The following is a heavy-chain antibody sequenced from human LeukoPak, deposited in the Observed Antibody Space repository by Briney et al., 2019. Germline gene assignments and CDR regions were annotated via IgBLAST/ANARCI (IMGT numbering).Heavy chain of an antibody. CDR3: AREKSGTYYENFDY. CDR2: IYNSGNT. CDR1: GGSISSGDYY. V-gene: IGHV4-30-4*01. Sequence: SETLSLTCTVSGGSISSGDYYWSWIRQPPGKGLEWIGSIYNSGNTYYNPSLKSRLSISIDTSKNHFSLELSSVTAADTAVYYCAREKSGTYYENFDYWGQGTLVTVSS. J-gene: IGHJ4*02. D-gene: IGHD3-10*01.